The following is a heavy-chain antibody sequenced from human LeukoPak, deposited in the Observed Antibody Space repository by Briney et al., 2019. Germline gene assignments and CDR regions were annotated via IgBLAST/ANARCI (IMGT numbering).Heavy chain of an antibody. Sequence: GASVKVSCKASGYTFTDYYMHWVRQAPGQGLEWMGWISAYNGNTNYAQKLQGRVTMTTDTSTSTAYMELRSLRSDDTAVYYCARDHDSSGYYPAAAFDIWGQGTMVTVSS. CDR3: ARDHDSSGYYPAAAFDI. CDR1: GYTFTDYY. D-gene: IGHD3-22*01. J-gene: IGHJ3*02. V-gene: IGHV1-18*04. CDR2: ISAYNGNT.